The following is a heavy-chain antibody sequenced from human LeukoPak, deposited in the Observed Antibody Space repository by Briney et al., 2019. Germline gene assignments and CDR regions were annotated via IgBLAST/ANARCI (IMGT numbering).Heavy chain of an antibody. J-gene: IGHJ4*02. V-gene: IGHV3-64D*06. CDR3: ANASGHYDY. CDR2: ISTNGGIT. D-gene: IGHD3-3*02. CDR1: GFTFSTYG. Sequence: GGSLRLSCSASGFTFSTYGMHWVRQGPGKGLEQVAAISTNGGITVYADSVKGRFTISRDNSKNTMYLQMSGLRAADTAVYYCANASGHYDYWGQGTLVTVSS.